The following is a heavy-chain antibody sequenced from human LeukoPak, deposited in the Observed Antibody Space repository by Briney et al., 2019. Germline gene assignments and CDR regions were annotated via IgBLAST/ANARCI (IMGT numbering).Heavy chain of an antibody. CDR3: ARRLRRNHFDY. J-gene: IGHJ4*02. D-gene: IGHD4-17*01. Sequence: GGSLRLSCAASGFTFSSYEMNWVRQAPGKGLERVSYISSSGSTIYYADSVKGRFTISRDNAKNSLYLQMNSLRAEDTAVYYCARRLRRNHFDYWGQGTLVTVSS. V-gene: IGHV3-48*03. CDR2: ISSSGSTI. CDR1: GFTFSSYE.